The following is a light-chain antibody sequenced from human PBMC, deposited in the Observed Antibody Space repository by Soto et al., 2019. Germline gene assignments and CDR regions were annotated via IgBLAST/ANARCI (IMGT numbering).Light chain of an antibody. CDR3: QQRSNWPPLT. CDR1: QSVGSY. J-gene: IGKJ5*01. Sequence: EIVLTQSPATLSLSPGESATLSCRASQSVGSYLAWYQQKPGQAPRLLIYDASNRATGIPARFSGSASGTDFTLTISSLEPEDFAVYYCQQRSNWPPLTFGQGTRLEIK. V-gene: IGKV3-11*01. CDR2: DAS.